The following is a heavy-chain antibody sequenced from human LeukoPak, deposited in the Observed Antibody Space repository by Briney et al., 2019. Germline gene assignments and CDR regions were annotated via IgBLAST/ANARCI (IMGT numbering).Heavy chain of an antibody. CDR1: GYTFTNYY. CDR2: IDPSSGDT. J-gene: IGHJ4*02. CDR3: AANPFDH. Sequence: ASVKVSCKASGYTFTNYYMHWVRQAPGQGLEWMGMIDPSSGDTMYAQKFQGRVTVTRDTSTSTVYMDLSSLTSEDTGVYFCAANPFDHWGQGTLVTVSS. V-gene: IGHV1-46*03.